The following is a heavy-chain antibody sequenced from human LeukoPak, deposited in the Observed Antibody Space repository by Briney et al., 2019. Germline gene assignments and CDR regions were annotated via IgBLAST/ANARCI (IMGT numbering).Heavy chain of an antibody. Sequence: SVKVSCKASGYTFTSYAMHWVRQAPGQRPEWMGWINAGNGNTKYSQKFQGRVTITRDTSASTAYMELSSLRSEDTAVYYCARELGDILTGYTAPYYYYGMDVWGKGTTVTVSS. CDR3: ARELGDILTGYTAPYYYYGMDV. D-gene: IGHD3-9*01. CDR2: INAGNGNT. V-gene: IGHV1-3*01. J-gene: IGHJ6*04. CDR1: GYTFTSYA.